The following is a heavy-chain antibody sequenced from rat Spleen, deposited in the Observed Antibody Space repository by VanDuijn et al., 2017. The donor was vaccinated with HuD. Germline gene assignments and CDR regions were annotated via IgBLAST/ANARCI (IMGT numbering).Heavy chain of an antibody. J-gene: IGHJ2*01. CDR1: GFSLSNYG. D-gene: IGHD1-6*01. V-gene: IGHV2S61*01. CDR3: ARKGLGD. CDR2: IWGDGNS. Sequence: QVQLKESGPGLIQPSQTLSLPCTVSGFSLSNYGVIWVRQPPGQGLALMGVIWGDGNSNFNSAPKSRLSISRDTSKSQVFLKMNNLQTEDTAMYFCARKGLGDWGQGVMVTVSS.